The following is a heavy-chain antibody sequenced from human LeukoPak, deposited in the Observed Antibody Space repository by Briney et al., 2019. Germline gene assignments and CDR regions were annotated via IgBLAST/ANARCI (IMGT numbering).Heavy chain of an antibody. D-gene: IGHD2-2*01. V-gene: IGHV4-4*07. CDR1: GGSISIYY. CDR2: IYTSEST. CDR3: ETSHCYTTSCSIASSFDY. Sequence: PWETLSLICTVSGGSISIYYWSCIRQPAGRGLECIGRIYTSESTNYNPSLKSRVTMSVDTSKHQFSLKLSSVTAADTAMYYCETSHCYTTSCSIASSFDYWGQGTLVTVSS. J-gene: IGHJ4*02.